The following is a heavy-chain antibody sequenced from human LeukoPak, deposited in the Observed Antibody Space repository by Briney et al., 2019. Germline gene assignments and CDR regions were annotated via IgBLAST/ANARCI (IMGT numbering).Heavy chain of an antibody. V-gene: IGHV3-23*01. J-gene: IGHJ4*02. CDR2: ISASGVMT. Sequence: QTGGSLRLSCAASGFTFNSYAMTWVRQAPGKVLEWVSSISASGVMTYYADSVKGRFTVSRDNSKNSLYLQMSSLTAADTAVYYCAKDRSIGTYYTFDHWGQGTLVTVSS. CDR1: GFTFNSYA. CDR3: AKDRSIGTYYTFDH. D-gene: IGHD1-26*01.